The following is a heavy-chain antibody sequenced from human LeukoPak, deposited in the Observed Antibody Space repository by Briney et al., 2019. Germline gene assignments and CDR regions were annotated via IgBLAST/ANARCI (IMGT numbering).Heavy chain of an antibody. Sequence: PGGSLRLSCAASGFTFSSYAMSWVRQAPGKGLEWVSAISGSGGSTYYADSVKGRFTISRDNSKNTLYLQMNSLRAEDTAVYYCARSQRAVAGTWSAVYWGQGTLVTVSS. CDR1: GFTFSSYA. D-gene: IGHD6-19*01. J-gene: IGHJ4*02. CDR2: ISGSGGST. CDR3: ARSQRAVAGTWSAVY. V-gene: IGHV3-23*01.